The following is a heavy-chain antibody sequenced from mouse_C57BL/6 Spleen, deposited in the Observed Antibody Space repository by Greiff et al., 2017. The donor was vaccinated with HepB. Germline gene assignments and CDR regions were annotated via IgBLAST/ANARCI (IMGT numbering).Heavy chain of an antibody. V-gene: IGHV1-26*01. CDR2: INPNNGGT. D-gene: IGHD2-1*01. CDR3: ARDGNYEEAWFAY. CDR1: GYTFTDYY. Sequence: VQLQQSGPELVKPGASVKISCKASGYTFTDYYMNWVKQSHGKSLEWIGDINPNNGGTSYNQKFKGKATLTVDKSSSTAYMELRSLTSEDSAVYYCARDGNYEEAWFAYWGQGTLVTVSA. J-gene: IGHJ3*01.